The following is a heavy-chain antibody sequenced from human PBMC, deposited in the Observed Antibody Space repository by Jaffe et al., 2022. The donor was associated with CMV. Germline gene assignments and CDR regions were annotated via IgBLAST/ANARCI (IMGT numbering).Heavy chain of an antibody. J-gene: IGHJ4*02. CDR1: GGSISSSSYY. Sequence: QLQLQESGPGLVKPSETLSLTCTVSGGSISSSSYYWGWIRQPPGKGLEWIGSIYYSGSTYYNPSLKSRVTISVDTSKNQFSLKLSSVTAADTAVYYCARLNGYGGNPTFDYWGQGTLVTVSS. CDR3: ARLNGYGGNPTFDY. V-gene: IGHV4-39*01. CDR2: IYYSGST. D-gene: IGHD4-17*01.